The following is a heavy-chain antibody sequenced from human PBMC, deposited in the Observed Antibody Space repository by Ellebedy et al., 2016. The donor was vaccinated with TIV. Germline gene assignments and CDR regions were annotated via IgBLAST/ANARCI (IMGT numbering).Heavy chain of an antibody. CDR1: GFPFNSYS. D-gene: IGHD3-22*01. CDR2: ISKSDTT. CDR3: ARDAMIWIFDS. J-gene: IGHJ4*02. V-gene: IGHV3-48*01. Sequence: GESLKISCAASGFPFNSYSMNWVRQAPGKGLEWISYISKSDTTYYADSVRGRFTISRDNAKRSLYLQMNSLRLEDTAVYYCARDAMIWIFDSWGQGTLVTVSS.